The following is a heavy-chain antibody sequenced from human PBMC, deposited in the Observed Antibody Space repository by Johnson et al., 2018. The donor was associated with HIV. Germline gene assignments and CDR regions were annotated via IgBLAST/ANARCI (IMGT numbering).Heavy chain of an antibody. CDR3: AKDRAIYSSRAVVAFDI. J-gene: IGHJ3*02. CDR1: GFTFSSYA. Sequence: QVQVVESGGGVVQPGRSLRLSCAASGFTFSSYAMHWVRQAPGKGLEWVAVISYAGSNKYYADSVTGRFTISRDNSKTTLYLQMNSLRAEETAVYYCAKDRAIYSSRAVVAFDIWGQGTMVTVSS. V-gene: IGHV3-30*04. CDR2: ISYAGSNK. D-gene: IGHD6-13*01.